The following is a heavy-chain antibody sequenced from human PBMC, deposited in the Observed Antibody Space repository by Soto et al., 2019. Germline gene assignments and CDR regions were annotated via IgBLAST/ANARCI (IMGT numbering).Heavy chain of an antibody. CDR2: ISYDGSNK. Sequence: PGGSLRLSCAASGFTFSSYAMHWVRQAPGKGLEWVAVISYDGSNKYYADSLKGRFTVSRDNSKNTLYLQMSSLRAEDTAVYYCVKDGSSGWPYYYGMDVWGQGTTVTVS. CDR1: GFTFSSYA. D-gene: IGHD6-19*01. V-gene: IGHV3-30*04. J-gene: IGHJ6*02. CDR3: VKDGSSGWPYYYGMDV.